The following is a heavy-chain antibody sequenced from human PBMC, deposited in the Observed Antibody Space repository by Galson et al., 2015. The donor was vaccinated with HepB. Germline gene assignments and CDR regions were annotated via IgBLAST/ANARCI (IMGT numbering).Heavy chain of an antibody. D-gene: IGHD2-15*01. Sequence: SLRLSCAASRFTVSCHYMSWVRQAPGKGLEWVSVIYSGGSTYYADSVKGRFTISRDNSKNKLYLQMNSLRAEDTAVYYCARDRGYCSGGSCYSPHWYSGMDVWGQGTTVTVSS. V-gene: IGHV3-66*01. CDR3: ARDRGYCSGGSCYSPHWYSGMDV. CDR1: RFTVSCHY. CDR2: IYSGGST. J-gene: IGHJ6*02.